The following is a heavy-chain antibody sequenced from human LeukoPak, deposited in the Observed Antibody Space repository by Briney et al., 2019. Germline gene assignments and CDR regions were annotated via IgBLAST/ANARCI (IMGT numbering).Heavy chain of an antibody. D-gene: IGHD5/OR15-5a*01. J-gene: IGHJ4*02. CDR3: TTDLSERYYFDY. CDR2: IKSKTDGGTT. CDR1: GFTFSNAW. V-gene: IGHV3-15*01. Sequence: GGSLRLSCAASGFTFSNAWMSWVRQAPGKGLDWVGRIKSKTDGGTTDYAAPVKGRFTISRDDSKNTLYLQMNSLKTEDTAVYYCTTDLSERYYFDYWGQGTLVTVSS.